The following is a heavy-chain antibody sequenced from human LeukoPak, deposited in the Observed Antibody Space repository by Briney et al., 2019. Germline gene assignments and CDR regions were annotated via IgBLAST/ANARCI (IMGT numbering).Heavy chain of an antibody. D-gene: IGHD5-18*01. V-gene: IGHV4-39*01. CDR1: GGSISSSSYY. CDR2: IYYSGST. J-gene: IGHJ6*03. CDR3: ARQGAPTAMVDNYYMDV. Sequence: PSETLSLTCTVSGGSISSSSYYWGWIRQPPGKGLEWIGSIYYSGSTYYNPSLKSRVTISVDTSKNQFSLKLSSVTAADTAVYHCARQGAPTAMVDNYYMDVWGKGTTVTVSS.